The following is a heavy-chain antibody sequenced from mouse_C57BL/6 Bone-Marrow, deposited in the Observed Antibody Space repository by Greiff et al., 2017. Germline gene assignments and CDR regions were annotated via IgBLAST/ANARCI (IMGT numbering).Heavy chain of an antibody. D-gene: IGHD2-2*01. CDR1: GFSLTSYG. CDR3: AKHEGVTTGGDYFDY. J-gene: IGHJ2*01. CDR2: IWGGGST. Sequence: QVQLQQSGPGLVAPSQSLSITCTVSGFSLTSYGVDWVRQPPGKGLEWLGVIWGGGSTNYNSALMSRLSISKDNSKSQVFLKMNSLQTEDTAMYYCAKHEGVTTGGDYFDYWGQGTTLTVSS. V-gene: IGHV2-9*01.